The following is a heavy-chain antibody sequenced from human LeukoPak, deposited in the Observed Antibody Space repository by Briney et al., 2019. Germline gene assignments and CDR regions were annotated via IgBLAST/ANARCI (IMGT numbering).Heavy chain of an antibody. V-gene: IGHV3-30*18. CDR1: GLTFSSFG. CDR3: AKAGYGGSSKTTYGDH. Sequence: GGSLRLSCAASGLTFSSFGMHWVRRAPRKGLEWVAIISHDGRSKYYADSVKGRFTISRDNSKNTLYLQMNSLRVEDTAVYYCAKAGYGGSSKTTYGDHWGQGTLVTVSS. J-gene: IGHJ4*02. D-gene: IGHD2-15*01. CDR2: ISHDGRSK.